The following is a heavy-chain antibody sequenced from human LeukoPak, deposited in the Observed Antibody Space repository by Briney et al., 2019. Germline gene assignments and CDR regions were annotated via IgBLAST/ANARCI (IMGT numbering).Heavy chain of an antibody. J-gene: IGHJ4*02. CDR3: TRRGYSSGWYYFDY. CDR1: GGSISSYY. D-gene: IGHD6-19*01. Sequence: SETLSLTCTVSGGSISSYYWSWIRQPPGKGLEWIGYTYYSGSTNYNPSLKSRVTISVDTSKNQFSLRLSPVTAADTALYYCTRRGYSSGWYYFDYWGQGTLVTVSS. V-gene: IGHV4-59*08. CDR2: TYYSGST.